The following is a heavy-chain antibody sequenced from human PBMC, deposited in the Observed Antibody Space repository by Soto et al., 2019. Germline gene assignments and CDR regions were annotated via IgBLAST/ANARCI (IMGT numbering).Heavy chain of an antibody. D-gene: IGHD1-1*01. Sequence: GSLRLSCEASGFALSPYWMSWVRQAPGKGLEWVASINQDGSVKHYVDSVRGRFTISRDNAKNSLFLQMNSLSAEDTAVYYGARLTEAVTTFAYWGQGAPVTVSS. CDR2: INQDGSVK. CDR3: ARLTEAVTTFAY. V-gene: IGHV3-7*03. CDR1: GFALSPYW. J-gene: IGHJ4*02.